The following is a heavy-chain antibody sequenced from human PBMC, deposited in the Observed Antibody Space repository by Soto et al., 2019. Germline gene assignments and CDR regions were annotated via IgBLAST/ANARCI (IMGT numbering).Heavy chain of an antibody. CDR3: AKDRRAGGNSAFYFDF. V-gene: IGHV3-23*01. D-gene: IGHD3-16*01. CDR1: GFKFINYA. Sequence: PRGSLRLSCAASGFKFINYAISCVRHSPLKGLEWVSLISATGGGTYYADSVKGRFTISRDNSHNTLYLQVHSLTAEDTAVYYCAKDRRAGGNSAFYFDFWGQGAQVTVSS. CDR2: ISATGGGT. J-gene: IGHJ4*02.